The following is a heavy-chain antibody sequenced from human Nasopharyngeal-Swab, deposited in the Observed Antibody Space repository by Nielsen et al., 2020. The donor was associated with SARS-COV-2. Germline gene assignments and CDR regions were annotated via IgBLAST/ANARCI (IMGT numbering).Heavy chain of an antibody. V-gene: IGHV4-4*02. CDR2: IYHTGGT. J-gene: IGHJ6*03. CDR1: GASVSDNNW. CDR3: SRPYYYYMDV. Sequence: SDTLSLTCTVSGASVSDNNWWGWVRQPPGKGLEWIGEIYHTGGTNYNPSLMSRVTLSVDKSKNHFSLSLSSVTAADTAVYYCSRPYYYYMDVWGKGTTVTVSS.